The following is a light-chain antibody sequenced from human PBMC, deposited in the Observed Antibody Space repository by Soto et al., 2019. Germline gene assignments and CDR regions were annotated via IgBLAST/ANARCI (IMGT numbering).Light chain of an antibody. CDR2: RNN. J-gene: IGLJ1*01. CDR1: TSNIGSNY. Sequence: QSVLTQPPSASGTPGQGVTISGSGSTSNIGSNYVYWYQQLPGTATNLLIYRNNQRPSGVPDRFSASKPGTSASLPISAPRSDDEVDYLCGTWDDRLNGSSVFGPGTKVTVL. V-gene: IGLV1-47*01. CDR3: GTWDDRLNGSSV.